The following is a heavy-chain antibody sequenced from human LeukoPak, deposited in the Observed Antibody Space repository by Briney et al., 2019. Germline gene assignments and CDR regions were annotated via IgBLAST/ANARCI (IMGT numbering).Heavy chain of an antibody. J-gene: IGHJ4*02. V-gene: IGHV3-30*02. CDR2: IRYDGSNK. D-gene: IGHD5-18*01. CDR1: GFTFSSYG. Sequence: PGGSLRLSCAASGFTFSSYGMHWVRQAPGKGPEWVAFIRYDGSNKYYADSVKGRFTISRDNSKNTLYLQMNSLRAEDTAVYYCAKAAGGYSYGYDLDYWGQGTLVTVSS. CDR3: AKAAGGYSYGYDLDY.